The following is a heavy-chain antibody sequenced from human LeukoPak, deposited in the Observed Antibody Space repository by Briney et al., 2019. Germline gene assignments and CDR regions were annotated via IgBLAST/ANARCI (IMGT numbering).Heavy chain of an antibody. CDR1: GYTFTSYD. J-gene: IGHJ5*02. CDR2: INPSGGST. V-gene: IGHV1-46*01. CDR3: ARVGSGYYTRHGWFDP. Sequence: ASVKVSCKASGYTFTSYDINWARQAPGQGLEWMGIINPSGGSTSYAQKFQGRVTMTRDTSTSTVHMELSGLRSEDTAVYYCARVGSGYYTRHGWFDPWGQGTLVTVSS. D-gene: IGHD3-3*01.